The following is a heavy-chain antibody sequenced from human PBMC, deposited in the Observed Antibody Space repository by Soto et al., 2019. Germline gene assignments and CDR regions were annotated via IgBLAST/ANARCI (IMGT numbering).Heavy chain of an antibody. CDR3: AQRDLVGAIVY. CDR1: GFTFSSYG. J-gene: IGHJ4*02. Sequence: QVQLVESGGGVVQPGRSLRLSCAASGFTFSSYGMHWVRQAPGKGREWVAVISYDGSNKYYADSVKGRFTISRDNSKNTLYLQMNSLRAEDTAVYYCAQRDLVGAIVYWGQGTLVTVSS. D-gene: IGHD1-26*01. V-gene: IGHV3-30*03. CDR2: ISYDGSNK.